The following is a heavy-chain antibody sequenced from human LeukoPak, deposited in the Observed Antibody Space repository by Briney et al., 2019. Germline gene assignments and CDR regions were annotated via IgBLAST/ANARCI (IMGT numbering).Heavy chain of an antibody. V-gene: IGHV4-59*11. CDR2: IYYSGST. CDR1: GGSISSHY. J-gene: IGHJ3*02. Sequence: SETLSLTCTVSGGSISSHYWSWIRQPPGKGLEWIGYIYYSGSTNYNPSLKSRVTMSVDTSKNQFSLKLSSVTAADTAVYYCARDPYDSSGYYSGHAFDIWGQGTMVTVSS. CDR3: ARDPYDSSGYYSGHAFDI. D-gene: IGHD3-22*01.